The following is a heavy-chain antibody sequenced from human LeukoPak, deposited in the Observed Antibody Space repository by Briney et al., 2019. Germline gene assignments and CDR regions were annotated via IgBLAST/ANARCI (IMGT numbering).Heavy chain of an antibody. CDR1: GGSIRSSSYY. J-gene: IGHJ4*02. V-gene: IGHV4-39*07. D-gene: IGHD3-10*01. CDR3: ARVGGSVVRGVIIKEYFDY. CDR2: FYYSGST. Sequence: SETLSLTCTVSGGSIRSSSYYWGWIRQPPGKGLEWIGSFYYSGSTNYNPSLKSRVTISVDKSKNQFSLKLSSVTAADTAVYYCARVGGSVVRGVIIKEYFDYWGQGTLVTVSS.